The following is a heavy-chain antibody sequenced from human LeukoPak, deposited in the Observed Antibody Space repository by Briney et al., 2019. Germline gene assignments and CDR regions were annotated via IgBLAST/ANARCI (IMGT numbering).Heavy chain of an antibody. D-gene: IGHD3-3*01. CDR1: GFTFSSYG. Sequence: GGSLRLSCAASGFTFSSYGMHWVRQAPGKGLEWVAVIWYDGSNKYYADSVKGRFTISRDNSKNTLYLQMNSLRAEDTAVYYCAKEEYYDFWSGYLSYGMDVWGQGTTVTVSS. V-gene: IGHV3-30*02. J-gene: IGHJ6*02. CDR3: AKEEYYDFWSGYLSYGMDV. CDR2: IWYDGSNK.